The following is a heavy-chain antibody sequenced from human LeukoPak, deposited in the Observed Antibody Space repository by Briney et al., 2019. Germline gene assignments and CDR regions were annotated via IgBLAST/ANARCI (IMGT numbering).Heavy chain of an antibody. CDR3: AKDYCSGGSCYTEDY. CDR2: ISGSGGST. D-gene: IGHD2-15*01. V-gene: IGHV3-23*01. CDR1: GFTFSSHA. Sequence: GGSLRLSCAASGFTFSSHAMSWVRQAPGKGLEWVSAISGSGGSTYYADSVKGRFTISRDNSKNTLYLQMNSLRAEDTAVYYCAKDYCSGGSCYTEDYWGQGTLVTVSS. J-gene: IGHJ4*02.